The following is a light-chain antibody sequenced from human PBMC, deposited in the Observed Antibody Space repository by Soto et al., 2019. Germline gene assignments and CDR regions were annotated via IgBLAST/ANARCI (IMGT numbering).Light chain of an antibody. CDR3: SSYGGSNNWV. CDR2: EVS. CDR1: SSDVGGYNY. J-gene: IGLJ3*02. Sequence: QSVLTQPPSASGSPGQSVTISCTGTSSDVGGYNYVSWYQQHPGKAPKLMIYEVSKRPSGVPDRFSGSKSGNTASLTVSGLQAEDESAYHCSSYGGSNNWVFGGGTKLTVL. V-gene: IGLV2-8*01.